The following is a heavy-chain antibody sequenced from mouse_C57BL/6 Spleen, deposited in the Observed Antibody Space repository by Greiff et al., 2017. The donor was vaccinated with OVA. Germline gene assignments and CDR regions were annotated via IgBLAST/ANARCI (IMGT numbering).Heavy chain of an antibody. CDR1: GYSFTGYY. CDR3: AGGQGFAD. Sequence: EVKLMESGPELVKPGASVKISCKASGYSFTGYYMNWVKQSPEKSLEWIGEINPSTGGTTYNQKFKAKATLTVDKSSSTAYMQLKSLTSEDSAVYDCAGGQGFADWGQGTLVTVSA. CDR2: INPSTGGT. J-gene: IGHJ3*01. V-gene: IGHV1-42*01.